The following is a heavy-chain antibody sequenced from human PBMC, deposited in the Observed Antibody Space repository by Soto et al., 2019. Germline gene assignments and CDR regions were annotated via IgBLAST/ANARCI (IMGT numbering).Heavy chain of an antibody. Sequence: PSETLSLTCTVSGGSIRTYYWSWIRQSPGKGLEWIGYIYYTGSTHYNPSLKSRVTISVDSSKNQFSLHLSSLTATDTAVYYCASHRGFCSTTSCHFTNAFDYWGQGTLVTVSS. CDR1: GGSIRTYY. D-gene: IGHD2-2*01. CDR2: IYYTGST. CDR3: ASHRGFCSTTSCHFTNAFDY. J-gene: IGHJ4*01. V-gene: IGHV4-59*08.